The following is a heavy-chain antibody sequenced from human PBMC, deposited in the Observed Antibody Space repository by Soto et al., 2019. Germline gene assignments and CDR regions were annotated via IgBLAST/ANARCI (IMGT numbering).Heavy chain of an antibody. CDR2: IYSGGST. V-gene: IGHV3-66*01. CDR3: ARYSPTYGLWGGDDAFDI. J-gene: IGHJ3*02. CDR1: GFTVSSNY. D-gene: IGHD3-16*01. Sequence: EVQLVESGGGLVQPGGSLRLSCAASGFTVSSNYMSWVRQAPGKGLEWVSVIYSGGSTYYADSVKGRFTISRDNSKNTLYLQRTGLGAGDPAVYYWARYSPTYGLWGGDDAFDIWGQGTMVTVSS.